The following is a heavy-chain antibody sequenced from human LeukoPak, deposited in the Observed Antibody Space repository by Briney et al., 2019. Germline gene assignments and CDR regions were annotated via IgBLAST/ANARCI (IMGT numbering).Heavy chain of an antibody. V-gene: IGHV4-59*01. CDR1: GGSISSYY. J-gene: IGHJ3*02. CDR3: ARPSHGAFDI. Sequence: SETLSLTCTVSGGSISSYYWSWIRQPPGKGLEWIGYIYSTGSTNYNPSLKSRVTISVDTSKNQFSLKLSSVTAADTAVYYCARPSHGAFDIWGQRTMVTVS. CDR2: IYSTGST.